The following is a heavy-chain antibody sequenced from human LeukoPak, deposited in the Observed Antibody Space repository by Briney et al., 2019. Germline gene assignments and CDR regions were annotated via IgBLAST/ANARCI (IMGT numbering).Heavy chain of an antibody. D-gene: IGHD3-22*01. J-gene: IGHJ4*02. CDR1: GFTFSSYS. CDR3: ARAGYGYYYDSSGRSPADY. CDR2: ISSSSSYI. V-gene: IGHV3-21*01. Sequence: GGSLRLSCAASGFTFSSYSMNWVRQAPGKGLEWVSSISSSSSYIYYADSVKGRFTIYRDNAKNSLYLQMNSLRAEDTAVYYCARAGYGYYYDSSGRSPADYWGQGTLVTVSS.